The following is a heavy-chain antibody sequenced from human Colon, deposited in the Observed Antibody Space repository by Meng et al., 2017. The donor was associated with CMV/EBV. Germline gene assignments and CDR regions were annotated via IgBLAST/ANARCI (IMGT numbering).Heavy chain of an antibody. Sequence: ASVKVSCNASGYTFTTYDINWVRQAPGQGLEWMGWMNPNSGNTGYAQKFQGRVTMTSNTSITTAYMELSSLRSEDTAVYYCAKRVIPAAVGRGAFDIWGHGTMVTVSS. CDR1: GYTFTTYD. D-gene: IGHD2-2*01. CDR3: AKRVIPAAVGRGAFDI. CDR2: MNPNSGNT. V-gene: IGHV1-8*01. J-gene: IGHJ3*02.